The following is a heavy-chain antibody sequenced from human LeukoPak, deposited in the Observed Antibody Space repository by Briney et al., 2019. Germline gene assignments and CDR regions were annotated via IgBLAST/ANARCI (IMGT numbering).Heavy chain of an antibody. CDR3: ARPKRFGEDFDY. D-gene: IGHD3-10*01. CDR2: IYYSGST. V-gene: IGHV4-59*01. CDR1: GGSISSYY. J-gene: IGHJ4*02. Sequence: SETLSLTCTVSGGSISSYYWSWIRQPPGKGLEWIGYIYYSGSTNYNPSLKSRVTISVDTSKNQFSLKLSSVTAADTAVYYCARPKRFGEDFDYRGQGTLVTVSS.